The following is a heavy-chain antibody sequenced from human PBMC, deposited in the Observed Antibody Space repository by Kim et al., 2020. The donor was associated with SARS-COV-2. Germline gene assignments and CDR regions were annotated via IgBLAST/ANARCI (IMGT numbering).Heavy chain of an antibody. J-gene: IGHJ4*02. CDR3: ARDPNYFDNSGPRSAF. CDR2: ISPYSGAT. D-gene: IGHD3-22*01. Sequence: ASVKVSCRASAYSFTAYYIHWVRQAPGQGLVWMGRISPYSGATDYAQQFQGRITMTTDTSITTAYMEIHSLTSGDSAVYYCARDPNYFDNSGPRSAFWGQGTLVTVSS. V-gene: IGHV1-2*06. CDR1: AYSFTAYY.